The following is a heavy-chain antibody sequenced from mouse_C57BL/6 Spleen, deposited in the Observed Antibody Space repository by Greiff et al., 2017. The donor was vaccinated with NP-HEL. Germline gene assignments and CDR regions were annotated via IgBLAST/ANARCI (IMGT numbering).Heavy chain of an antibody. CDR2: INPNNGGT. CDR1: GYTFTDYY. V-gene: IGHV1-26*01. CDR3: ARHYGPPGYFDY. J-gene: IGHJ2*01. Sequence: EVQLQQSGPELVKPGASVKISCKASGYTFTDYYMNWVKQSHGKSLEWIGDINPNNGGTSYNQKFKGKATLTVDKSSSTAYMELRSLTSEDSAVYYCARHYGPPGYFDYWGQGTTLTVSS. D-gene: IGHD1-1*02.